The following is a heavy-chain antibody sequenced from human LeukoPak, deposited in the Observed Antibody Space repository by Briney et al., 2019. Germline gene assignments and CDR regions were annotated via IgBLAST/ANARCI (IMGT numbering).Heavy chain of an antibody. V-gene: IGHV3-7*03. D-gene: IGHD2-2*01. Sequence: GGSLRLSCAASGFIFSNYWMSWVRQAPGKGLEWVANIKQDGSDKYYVDSVKGRFTISRDNGKNSLYLEMNSLRAEDTAVYYCAKALGYCSSTSCHAFDYWGQGTLVTVSS. CDR1: GFIFSNYW. CDR2: IKQDGSDK. J-gene: IGHJ4*02. CDR3: AKALGYCSSTSCHAFDY.